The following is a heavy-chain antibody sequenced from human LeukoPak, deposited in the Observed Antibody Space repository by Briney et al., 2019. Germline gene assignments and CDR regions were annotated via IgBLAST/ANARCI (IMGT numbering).Heavy chain of an antibody. CDR2: ISSSSSTI. CDR1: GFTFSSYS. V-gene: IGHV3-48*04. Sequence: GGSLRLSCAASGFTFSSYSMNWVRQAPGKGLEWVSYISSSSSTIYYADSVKGRFTISRDNAKNSLYLQMNSLRAEDTAVYYCARDAAGWFDPWGQGTLVTVSS. J-gene: IGHJ5*02. CDR3: ARDAAGWFDP.